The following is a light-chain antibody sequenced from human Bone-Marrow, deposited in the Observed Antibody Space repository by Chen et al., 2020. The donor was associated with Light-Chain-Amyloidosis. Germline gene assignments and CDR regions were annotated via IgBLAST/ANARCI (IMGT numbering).Light chain of an antibody. CDR1: NIGSTS. CDR2: VDS. CDR3: QVWDRSSDRPV. Sequence: SYVLTPPSSVSVAPGQTATIACGGNNIGSTSVHWYQQTPGQAPLLVVYVDSDRPSGIPERLSGSNSGNTATLTISRGEAGDEADYYCQVWDRSSDRPVFGGGTKLTVL. J-gene: IGLJ3*02. V-gene: IGLV3-21*02.